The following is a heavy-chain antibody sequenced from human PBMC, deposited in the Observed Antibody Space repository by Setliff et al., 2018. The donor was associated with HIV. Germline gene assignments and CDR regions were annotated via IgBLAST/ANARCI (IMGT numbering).Heavy chain of an antibody. CDR3: ARHPGSGSYTIPYHFDY. J-gene: IGHJ4*02. Sequence: SETLSLTCVVSNYSVNTSYYWGWIRQSPGKGLQWIGSIFHTGSAYYNPSLKSRVILSIDTAKNEFSLKLSSVTAPDTTVYYCARHPGSGSYTIPYHFDYWGQGRLVTVSS. CDR2: IFHTGSA. D-gene: IGHD3-10*01. CDR1: NYSVNTSYY. V-gene: IGHV4-38-2*01.